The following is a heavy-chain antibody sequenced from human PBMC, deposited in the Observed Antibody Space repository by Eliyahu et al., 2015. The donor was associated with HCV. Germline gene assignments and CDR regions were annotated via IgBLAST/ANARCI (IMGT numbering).Heavy chain of an antibody. Sequence: EVQLVESGGGLVQPGGSLRLSCAASGFTFSTFEFIWVRQAPGKGAGWISYVSSSGSTIYYTDSVKGRFTLSRDNAKNSLYLQMNSLRAEDTALYYCAREGYYYFDYWGQGTLVTVSS. CDR1: GFTFSTFE. CDR3: AREGYYYFDY. D-gene: IGHD6-13*01. J-gene: IGHJ4*02. V-gene: IGHV3-48*03. CDR2: VSSSGSTI.